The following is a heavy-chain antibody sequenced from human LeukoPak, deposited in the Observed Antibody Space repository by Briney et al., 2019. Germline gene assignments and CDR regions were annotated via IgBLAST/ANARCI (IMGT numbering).Heavy chain of an antibody. V-gene: IGHV3-23*01. J-gene: IGHJ4*02. CDR1: GFTFSSYA. D-gene: IGHD6-19*01. CDR3: AKDLWHSSGWFYFDY. Sequence: PGGSLRLSCAASGFTFSSYAMSWVRQAPGKGLEWVSAISGSDGSTYYADSVKGRFTISRDNSKNTLYLQMNSLRAEDTAVYYCAKDLWHSSGWFYFDYWGQGTLVTVSS. CDR2: ISGSDGST.